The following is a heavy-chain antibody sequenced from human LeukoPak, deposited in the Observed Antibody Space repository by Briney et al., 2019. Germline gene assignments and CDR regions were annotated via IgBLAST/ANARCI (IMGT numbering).Heavy chain of an antibody. CDR2: IDHRGTA. D-gene: IGHD3-3*01. V-gene: IGHV4-34*01. Sequence: KPSETLSLTCAVYGTSYNAYYWSWIRQPPGKGREWIGDIDHRGTATYNPSLKSRLTISADASKNQFSLKLNSVTDADTAVYYCAVGITIFGVAASFDSWGQGNPVIVSS. CDR1: GTSYNAYY. J-gene: IGHJ4*02. CDR3: AVGITIFGVAASFDS.